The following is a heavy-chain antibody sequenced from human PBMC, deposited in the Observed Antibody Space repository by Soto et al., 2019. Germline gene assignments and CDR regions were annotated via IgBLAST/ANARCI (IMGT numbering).Heavy chain of an antibody. CDR1: GFTFSTYS. CDR2: ISSRSDI. CDR3: AKFRGNPDSFDS. V-gene: IGHV3-21*04. D-gene: IGHD2-15*01. J-gene: IGHJ3*02. Sequence: GGSLRLSCVGSGFTFSTYSINWVRQAPGKGLEWVSSISSRSDIYYADSVKGRFTISRDNAKNSVSLQMNSLRAEDAAVYYCAKFRGNPDSFDSWGQGTRVTVSS.